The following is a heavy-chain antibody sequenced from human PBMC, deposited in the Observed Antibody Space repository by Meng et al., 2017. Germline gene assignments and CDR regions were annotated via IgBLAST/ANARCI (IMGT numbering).Heavy chain of an antibody. J-gene: IGHJ5*02. CDR2: INPNSGGT. D-gene: IGHD2-15*01. CDR1: GYSFTSYW. CDR3: ARARLMDVVVVAAVWFDP. V-gene: IGHV1-2*02. Sequence: GESLKISCKGSGYSFTSYWIGWVRQAPGQGLEWMGWINPNSGGTNYAQKFQGRVTMTRDTSISIAYMELSRLRSDDTAVYYCARARLMDVVVVAAVWFDPWGQGTLVTVSS.